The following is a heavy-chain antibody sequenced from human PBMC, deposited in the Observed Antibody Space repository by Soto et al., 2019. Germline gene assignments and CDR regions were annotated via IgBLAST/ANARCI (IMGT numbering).Heavy chain of an antibody. CDR2: ISSSSSTI. Sequence: DVQLVESGGGLVRPGGSLRLSCAASGFTFNIYSMNWVRQAPGKGLEWVSYISSSSSTIFYADSVKGRFTISRDNAKNSLYLQMSTLRPGDTPVYYCGRIGGGSPGDYWGQGTLVTVSS. CDR1: GFTFNIYS. J-gene: IGHJ4*02. D-gene: IGHD3-16*01. V-gene: IGHV3-48*01. CDR3: GRIGGGSPGDY.